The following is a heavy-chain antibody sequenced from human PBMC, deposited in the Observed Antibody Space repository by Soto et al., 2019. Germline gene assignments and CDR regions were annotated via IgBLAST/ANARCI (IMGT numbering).Heavy chain of an antibody. CDR1: GFTVSSNY. CDR3: ARDPPATRHGMDV. V-gene: IGHV3-53*01. J-gene: IGHJ6*02. CDR2: IYSGGST. Sequence: LRLSCAASGFTVSSNYMSWVRQAPGKGPEWVSVIYSGGSTYYADSVRGRFTISRDNSKNTLYLQMKSLRAEDTAVYYCARDPPATRHGMDVWGQGTLVTVSS.